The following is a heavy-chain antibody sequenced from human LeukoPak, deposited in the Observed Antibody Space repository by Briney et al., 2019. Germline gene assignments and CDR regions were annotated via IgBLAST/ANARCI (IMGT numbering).Heavy chain of an antibody. Sequence: PGTSLRLSCAASGFTFSDYGKHWVRQAPGKGLEWVAVIWYDGSNKYYGDSVKGRFTISRDNSKNMLYLEMNSLRAEDTAVYYCARDWDFWSGRHDHYYHGMDVWGQGTTVTVSS. D-gene: IGHD3-3*01. V-gene: IGHV3-33*01. J-gene: IGHJ6*02. CDR2: IWYDGSNK. CDR1: GFTFSDYG. CDR3: ARDWDFWSGRHDHYYHGMDV.